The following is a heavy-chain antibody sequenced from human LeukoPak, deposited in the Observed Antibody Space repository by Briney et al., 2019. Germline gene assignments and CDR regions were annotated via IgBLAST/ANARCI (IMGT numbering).Heavy chain of an antibody. V-gene: IGHV3-30*04. D-gene: IGHD1-26*01. Sequence: PGGSLRLSCAASGFTFISYAMHWVRPAPGRGLEWVAVISYDGSNKYYADSVKGRFTISRDNSKNTLYLQMSSLRAEDTAVYYCARVGVGATDFDYWGQGTLVTVSS. CDR3: ARVGVGATDFDY. CDR1: GFTFISYA. CDR2: ISYDGSNK. J-gene: IGHJ4*02.